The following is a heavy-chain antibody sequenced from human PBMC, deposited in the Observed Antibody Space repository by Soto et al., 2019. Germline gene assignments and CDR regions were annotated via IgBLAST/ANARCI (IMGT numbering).Heavy chain of an antibody. CDR1: GFTFSSYG. CDR3: AKGYDILTGYEYYFDY. V-gene: IGHV3-30*18. CDR2: ISYDGSNK. J-gene: IGHJ4*02. D-gene: IGHD3-9*01. Sequence: PGGSLRLSCAASGFTFSSYGMHWVRQAPGKGLEWVAVISYDGSNKYYADSVKGRFTISRDNSKNTLYLQMNSLRAEDTAVYYCAKGYDILTGYEYYFDYWGQGTLVTVSS.